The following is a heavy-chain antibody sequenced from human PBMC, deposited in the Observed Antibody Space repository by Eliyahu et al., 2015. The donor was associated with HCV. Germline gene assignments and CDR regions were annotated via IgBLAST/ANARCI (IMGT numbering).Heavy chain of an antibody. CDR1: GYSISSGYY. CDR3: ARVGVRTTPPDFDY. V-gene: IGHV4-38-2*01. J-gene: IGHJ4*02. Sequence: QVQLQESGPGLVKPSETLSLTCAVSGYSISSGYYWGWIRQPPGKGLEWIGSIYHSGSTYYNPSLKSRVTISVDTSKNQFSLKLSSVTAADTAVYYCARVGVRTTPPDFDYWGQGTLVTVSS. D-gene: IGHD3-10*01. CDR2: IYHSGST.